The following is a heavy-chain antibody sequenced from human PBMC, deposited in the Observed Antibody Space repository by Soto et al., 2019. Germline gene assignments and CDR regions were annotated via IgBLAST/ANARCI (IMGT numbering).Heavy chain of an antibody. Sequence: GSSLKVFCKASGVTFRSYAMNWVRQAPVQGLEWMGWVIPIFGTAKYAQKFQGRVTITADEYTSKDYMEMSSLSSENTAVYYCAQFNIEPPAVTTGRYYFYGMDVWGQGTTVTVSS. V-gene: IGHV1-69*13. CDR2: VIPIFGTA. CDR3: AQFNIEPPAVTTGRYYFYGMDV. D-gene: IGHD4-17*01. CDR1: GVTFRSYA. J-gene: IGHJ6*02.